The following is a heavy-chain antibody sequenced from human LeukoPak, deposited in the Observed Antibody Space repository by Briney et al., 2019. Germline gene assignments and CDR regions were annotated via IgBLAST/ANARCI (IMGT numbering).Heavy chain of an antibody. CDR1: GFTFSSYS. CDR2: ISASGGTT. V-gene: IGHV3-23*01. Sequence: GGSLRLSCAASGFTFSSYSMNWVRQAPGKGLEWVSSISASGGTTNYADSVKGRFTISRDNSKSTLYLQLNSLRVEDKAVYYCAKLIGDESFWGQGTLVTVSS. CDR3: AKLIGDESF. D-gene: IGHD7-27*01. J-gene: IGHJ4*02.